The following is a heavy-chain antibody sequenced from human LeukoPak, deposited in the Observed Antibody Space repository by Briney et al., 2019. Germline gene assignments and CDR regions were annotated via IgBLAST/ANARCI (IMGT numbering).Heavy chain of an antibody. Sequence: SETLSLTCTVSGGSISSYYWSWIRQPPGKGLEWIGYIYYSGSTNYNPSLKSRVTISVDTSKNQFSLKLSSVTAADTAVYYCARVRLAHYYYYGMDVWGQGTTVTVTS. CDR3: ARVRLAHYYYYGMDV. CDR2: IYYSGST. D-gene: IGHD6-19*01. V-gene: IGHV4-59*01. CDR1: GGSISSYY. J-gene: IGHJ6*02.